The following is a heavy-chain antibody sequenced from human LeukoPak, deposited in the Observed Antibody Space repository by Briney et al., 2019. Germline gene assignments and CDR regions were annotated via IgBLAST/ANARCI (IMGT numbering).Heavy chain of an antibody. Sequence: GGSLRLTCAASGFTFSSYDMHWVRQAPGKGLEWVAVISYDGSNKYYAVSVKGRFTISRDNSKNTLYLQMNSLRAEDTAVYYCSTLWFGELFNALDIWGQGTMVTVSS. CDR3: STLWFGELFNALDI. CDR2: ISYDGSNK. CDR1: GFTFSSYD. D-gene: IGHD3-10*01. J-gene: IGHJ3*02. V-gene: IGHV3-30-3*01.